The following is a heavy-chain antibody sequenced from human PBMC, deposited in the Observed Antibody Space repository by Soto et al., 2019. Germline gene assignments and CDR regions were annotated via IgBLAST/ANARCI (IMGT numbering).Heavy chain of an antibody. Sequence: EVQLVQSGPEVKKPGESLKISCKGSGYSFANCWIGWVRQMPGKGLEWMGIIYPGDYDTRYSPSFQGQVTISADKSISTAYLQGSSLKGSHTAMYYCAQRYRSSYYHFDYWGQDTDISVSS. CDR1: GYSFANCW. J-gene: IGHJ4*02. CDR3: AQRYRSSYYHFDY. D-gene: IGHD2-2*02. V-gene: IGHV5-51*03. CDR2: IYPGDYDT.